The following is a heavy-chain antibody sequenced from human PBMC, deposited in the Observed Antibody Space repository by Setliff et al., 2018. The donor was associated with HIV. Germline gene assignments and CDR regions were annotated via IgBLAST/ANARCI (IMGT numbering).Heavy chain of an antibody. V-gene: IGHV3-21*01. CDR1: GFTFSSYS. D-gene: IGHD5-18*01. CDR2: ISSSSSYI. CDR3: AKGSLPSGYSYGFFDY. Sequence: KPGGSLRLSCAASGFTFSSYSMNWVRQAPGKGLEWVSSISSSSSYIYYADSVKGRFTISRDNSKNTLYLQMNSLRVEDTAVYYCAKGSLPSGYSYGFFDYWGQGTLVTVSS. J-gene: IGHJ4*02.